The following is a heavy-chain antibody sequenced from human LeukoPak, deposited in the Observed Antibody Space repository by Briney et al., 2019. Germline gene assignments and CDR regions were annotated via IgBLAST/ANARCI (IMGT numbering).Heavy chain of an antibody. CDR3: ARGGRERYSSGWTDAFDI. V-gene: IGHV1-46*01. J-gene: IGHJ3*02. CDR1: GYTFTSYY. CDR2: INPSGGST. Sequence: GASVKVSCKASGYTFTSYYMHWVRQAPGQGLEWMGIINPSGGSTSYAQKFQGRVTMTRDTSTSTVYMELSSLSSEDTAVYYCARGGRERYSSGWTDAFDIWGQGTMVTVPS. D-gene: IGHD6-19*01.